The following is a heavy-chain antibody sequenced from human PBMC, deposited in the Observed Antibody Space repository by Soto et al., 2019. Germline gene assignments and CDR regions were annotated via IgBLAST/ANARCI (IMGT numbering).Heavy chain of an antibody. Sequence: PAETLSLTCSFSCGSLSGYYWSFICHPPGKGLEYIAYMYHTGNAKYNPSLQSRVTLSVDTSKNQFSLRLASVTAADTAVYYCARDRTSSGYYFDYSLDYWGQGTRVTVSS. V-gene: IGHV4-59*01. J-gene: IGHJ4*02. D-gene: IGHD3-22*01. CDR2: MYHTGNA. CDR1: CGSLSGYY. CDR3: ARDRTSSGYYFDYSLDY.